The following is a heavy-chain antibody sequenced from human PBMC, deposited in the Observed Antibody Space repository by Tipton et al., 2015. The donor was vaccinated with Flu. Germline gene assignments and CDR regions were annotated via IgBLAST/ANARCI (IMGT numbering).Heavy chain of an antibody. V-gene: IGHV3-23*01. CDR1: GFTFSRYA. D-gene: IGHD6-19*01. CDR3: AKVSPELVAGLDR. J-gene: IGHJ5*02. CDR2: ISAGGGTK. Sequence: SLRLSCAASGFTFSRYAMSWVRQVPGKGLEWVSGISAGGGTKYFADSVRGRFTISRDNSKNTLSLQMNSLRAEDTAVYYCAKVSPELVAGLDRWGQGTLVTVSS.